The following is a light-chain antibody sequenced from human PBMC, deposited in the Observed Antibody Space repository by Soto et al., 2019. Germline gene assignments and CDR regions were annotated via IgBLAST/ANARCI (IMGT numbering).Light chain of an antibody. Sequence: SVLTQPPSASGTPGQRVTISCSGSSSNIGSNYVYWYQQLPGTAPKLLIYRNNQRPSGVPDRFSCSKSGTSASLAISGLRSEDEADYYCAAWDDSLSGWVFGGGTKLTVL. V-gene: IGLV1-47*01. CDR1: SSNIGSNY. J-gene: IGLJ3*02. CDR2: RNN. CDR3: AAWDDSLSGWV.